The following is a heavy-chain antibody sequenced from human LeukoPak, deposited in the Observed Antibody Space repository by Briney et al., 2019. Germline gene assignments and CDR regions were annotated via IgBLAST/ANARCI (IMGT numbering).Heavy chain of an antibody. CDR1: GYTFTSYD. CDR3: ASLTYYNFWSGYYRHYMDV. Sequence: GASVKVSCKASGYTFTSYDINWVRQAAGQGLEWMGWMNPNSGNTGYAQKFQGRVTMTRNTSISTAYMELSSLRSEDTAVYYCASLTYYNFWSGYYRHYMDVWGKGTTVTVSS. J-gene: IGHJ6*03. D-gene: IGHD3-3*01. V-gene: IGHV1-8*01. CDR2: MNPNSGNT.